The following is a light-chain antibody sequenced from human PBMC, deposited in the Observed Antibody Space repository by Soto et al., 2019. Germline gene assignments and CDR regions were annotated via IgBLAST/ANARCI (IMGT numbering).Light chain of an antibody. V-gene: IGKV3-20*01. CDR1: QSVSSRY. Sequence: EIVLQQSPGTLSLSPGERATLSCRASQSVSSRYLGWYQQRFGQAPRLLIYGASSRDTGILDRFSGSGSGTDFTHTITSLEHEDFAVYYCQQYGSPPWTFGQGTKVEIK. J-gene: IGKJ1*01. CDR2: GAS. CDR3: QQYGSPPWT.